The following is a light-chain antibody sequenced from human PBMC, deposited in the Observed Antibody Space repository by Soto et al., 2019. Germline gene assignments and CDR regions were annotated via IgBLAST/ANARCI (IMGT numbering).Light chain of an antibody. CDR3: IQATQLPWT. V-gene: IGKV2-24*01. CDR2: RIS. CDR1: QSLAHSDGNTY. J-gene: IGKJ1*01. Sequence: DIVMTQTPLSSPVTLGQPASISCKSSQSLAHSDGNTYLSWLHQRPGQPPRLLIYRISDRFPGVPDRFSGSGAGTDFTLTIERVEAEDVGVYYFIQATQLPWTFGQGTKVEIK.